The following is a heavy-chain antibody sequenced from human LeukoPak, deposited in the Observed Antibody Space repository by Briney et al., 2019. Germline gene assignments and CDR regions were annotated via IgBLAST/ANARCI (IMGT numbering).Heavy chain of an antibody. J-gene: IGHJ3*02. D-gene: IGHD4-17*01. CDR2: IYYSGST. V-gene: IGHV4-31*03. CDR1: GGSISSGGYY. CDR3: ARFPYGSMTWGAFDI. Sequence: SETLSLTCTVSGGSISSGGYYWSWIRQHPGKGLEWIGYIYYSGSTYYNPSLKSRVTISVDTSKNQFSLKLSSVTAADTAVYYCARFPYGSMTWGAFDIWGQGTMVTVSS.